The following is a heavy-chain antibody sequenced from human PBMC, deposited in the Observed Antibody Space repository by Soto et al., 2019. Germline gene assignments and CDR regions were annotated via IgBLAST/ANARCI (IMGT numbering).Heavy chain of an antibody. CDR1: GGSINNYY. J-gene: IGHJ4*02. CDR2: IYYSGST. Sequence: SETLSLTCTVSGGSINNYYWSWIRQPPGKGLEWIGYIYYSGSTNYNPSLKSRVTISVDTSKNQFSLKLSSVTAADTAVYYCARHRYSYGSYYFDYWGQGTLVTV. V-gene: IGHV4-59*08. D-gene: IGHD5-18*01. CDR3: ARHRYSYGSYYFDY.